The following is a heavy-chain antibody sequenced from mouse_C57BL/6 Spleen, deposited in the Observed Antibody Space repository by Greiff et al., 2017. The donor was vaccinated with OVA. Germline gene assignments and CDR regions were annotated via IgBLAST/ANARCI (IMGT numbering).Heavy chain of an antibody. Sequence: EVKLQESGPELVKPGASVKISCKASGYSFTDYNMNWVKQSNGKSLEWIGVINPNYGTTSYNQKFKGKATLTVDQSSSTAYMQLNSLTSEDSAVYYCASGGGDYDGYYSYYAMDYWGQGTSVTVSS. CDR1: GYSFTDYN. CDR3: ASGGGDYDGYYSYYAMDY. V-gene: IGHV1-39*01. CDR2: INPNYGTT. D-gene: IGHD2-3*01. J-gene: IGHJ4*01.